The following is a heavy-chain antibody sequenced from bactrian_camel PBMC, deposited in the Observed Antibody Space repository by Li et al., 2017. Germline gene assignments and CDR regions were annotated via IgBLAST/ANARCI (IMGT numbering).Heavy chain of an antibody. V-gene: IGHV3S55*01. CDR2: IGSDGST. CDR1: EYTHSTYA. D-gene: IGHD2*01. J-gene: IGHJ6*01. Sequence: HVQLVESGGGSVQAGGSLRLSCVVSEYTHSTYAMGWFRQAPGKEREGVAAIGSDGSTGYADSVKGRFTISRDNAKNTLYLQMNSLKPEDTAVYYCASTGRSNDCGPAQKLLLHSARGGRDFGIWGQGTQVTVS. CDR3: ASTGRSNDCGPAQKLLLHSARGGRDFGI.